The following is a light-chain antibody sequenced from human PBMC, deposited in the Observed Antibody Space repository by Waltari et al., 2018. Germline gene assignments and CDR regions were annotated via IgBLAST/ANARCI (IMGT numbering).Light chain of an antibody. CDR3: SSYTSSSTKV. CDR2: EVN. CDR1: SSDVGRYNY. Sequence: QSALTQPASVSGSPGQSIIISCTGTSSDVGRYNYVSWYQQHPGKAPKLMIYEVNNRPSGISKRFSGSKSGNTASLTISGLQAEDEADYYCSSYTSSSTKVFGGGTKLTVL. V-gene: IGLV2-14*01. J-gene: IGLJ3*02.